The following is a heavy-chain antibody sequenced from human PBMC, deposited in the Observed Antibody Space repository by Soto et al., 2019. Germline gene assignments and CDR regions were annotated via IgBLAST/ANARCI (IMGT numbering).Heavy chain of an antibody. CDR2: IYYSGST. J-gene: IGHJ1*01. CDR3: ARCIAAAGLFPH. D-gene: IGHD6-13*01. Sequence: QVQLQESGPGLVKPSQTLSLTCTVSGGSISSGDYYWSWIRQPPGKGLEWIGYIYYSGSTYYNPSLKSRVTISVDTSTNQFSLTLSSVTAADTAVYYCARCIAAAGLFPHWGQGTLVTVSS. CDR1: GGSISSGDYY. V-gene: IGHV4-30-4*01.